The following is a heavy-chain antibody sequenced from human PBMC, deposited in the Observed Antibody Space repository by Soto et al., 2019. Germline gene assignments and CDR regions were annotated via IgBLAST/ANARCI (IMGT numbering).Heavy chain of an antibody. V-gene: IGHV1-46*01. Sequence: ASVKVSCKTSGYTFTNYHVHWVRQAPGEGLEWMGSINPSGGSTSYAQKFESRVTMTSDTSTSTVYMELGSLRSEDTAMYYCARVLTHSDACFNFDYWGQGTLVTVSS. D-gene: IGHD2-15*01. J-gene: IGHJ4*02. CDR2: INPSGGST. CDR1: GYTFTNYH. CDR3: ARVLTHSDACFNFDY.